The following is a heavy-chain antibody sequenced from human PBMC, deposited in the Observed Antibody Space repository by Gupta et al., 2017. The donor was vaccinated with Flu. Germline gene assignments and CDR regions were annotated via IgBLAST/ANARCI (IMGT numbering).Heavy chain of an antibody. D-gene: IGHD6-19*01. J-gene: IGHJ5*02. CDR1: VGTSGSYA. CDR2: IIPIFGTA. V-gene: IGHV1-69*01. CDR3: ARVGGIAVAARGPNWFDP. Sequence: QVQLLQSGAEVKKPGSSVKVPCKASVGTSGSYATSRLGQAPGQGLEWMGGIIPIFGTANYAQKFQGRVTITADESTSTAYMELSSLRSEDTAVYYCARVGGIAVAARGPNWFDPWGQGTLVTVSS.